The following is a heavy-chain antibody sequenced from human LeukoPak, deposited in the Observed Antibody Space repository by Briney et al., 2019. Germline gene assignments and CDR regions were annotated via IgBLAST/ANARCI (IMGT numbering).Heavy chain of an antibody. CDR3: ARAYSGSFYEAFDF. V-gene: IGHV3-30-3*01. J-gene: IGHJ3*01. D-gene: IGHD1-26*01. CDR1: RFTFSTHG. Sequence: GGSLRLSCAASRFTFSTHGMHWVRQAPGKGLEWVAVISYHGSNKHYADSVKGRFTISRDNSKNSLYLQMHSLRPEDTAVYYCARAYSGSFYEAFDFWGQGTMVTVSA. CDR2: ISYHGSNK.